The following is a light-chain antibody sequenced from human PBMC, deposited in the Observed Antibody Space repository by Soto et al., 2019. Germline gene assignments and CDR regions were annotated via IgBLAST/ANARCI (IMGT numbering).Light chain of an antibody. Sequence: DIVLTQTPLSSPVTLGQPASISCSSSQSLVHSDGNTYFNWLQQRPGQPPSLLIYKISKLFTGVPDRFSGSGSGTEFTLKISRVEAEDVGVYYCKQATKSYTFGQGTKLEIK. CDR2: KIS. V-gene: IGKV2-24*01. CDR1: QSLVHSDGNTY. CDR3: KQATKSYT. J-gene: IGKJ2*01.